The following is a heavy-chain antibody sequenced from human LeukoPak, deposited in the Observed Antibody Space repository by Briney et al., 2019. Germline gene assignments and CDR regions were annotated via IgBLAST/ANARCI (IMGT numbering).Heavy chain of an antibody. J-gene: IGHJ4*02. CDR3: TTFSYIAAAGLVY. CDR2: IKQDGSEK. CDR1: GFTFSNYW. D-gene: IGHD6-13*01. V-gene: IGHV3-7*01. Sequence: PGGSLRLSCAASGFTFSNYWMSWVRQAPGKGLEWVANIKQDGSEKYYVDSVKGRFTISRDNAKNSLYLQMNSLRAEDTAVYYCTTFSYIAAAGLVYWGQGTLVTVSS.